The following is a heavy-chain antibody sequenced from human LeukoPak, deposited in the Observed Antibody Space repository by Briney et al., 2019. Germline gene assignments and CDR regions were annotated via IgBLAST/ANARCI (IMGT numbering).Heavy chain of an antibody. CDR1: GGSFSGYY. D-gene: IGHD6-13*01. V-gene: IGHV4-34*01. J-gene: IGHJ4*02. CDR3: ARVKAAAGSYYFDY. Sequence: SETLSLTCAVYGGSFSGYYWSWIRQPPGKGLEWIGEINHSGSTNYNPSLKSRVTISVDTSKNQFSLKLSSVTAADTAVYYCARVKAAAGSYYFDYWGQATLVTVSS. CDR2: INHSGST.